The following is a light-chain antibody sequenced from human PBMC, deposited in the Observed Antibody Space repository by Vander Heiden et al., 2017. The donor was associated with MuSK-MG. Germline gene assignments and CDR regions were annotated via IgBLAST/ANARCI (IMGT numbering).Light chain of an antibody. CDR3: QQET. V-gene: IGKV3-15*01. J-gene: IGKJ1*01. Sequence: EIVMTQSPATLSVSPGERATLSCRASQSVGTNLGWYQQKPGQPPRPLIYGASTRVVGVPARFSGSGSGTEFTLTISSLQSEDFAVYYCQQETFGQGTKVEFK. CDR1: QSVGTN. CDR2: GAS.